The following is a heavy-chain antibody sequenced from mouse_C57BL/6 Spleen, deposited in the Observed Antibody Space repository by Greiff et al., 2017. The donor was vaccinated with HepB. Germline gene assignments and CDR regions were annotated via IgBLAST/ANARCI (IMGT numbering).Heavy chain of an antibody. V-gene: IGHV1-15*01. CDR1: GYTFTDYE. CDR2: IDPETGGT. CDR3: TRRGDYGSSFAY. J-gene: IGHJ3*01. D-gene: IGHD1-1*01. Sequence: QVQLQQSGAELVRPGASVTLSCKASGYTFTDYEMHWVKQTPVHGLEWIGAIDPETGGTAYNQKFKGKAILTADKSSSTAYMELRSLTSEDSAVYYCTRRGDYGSSFAYWGQGTLVTVSA.